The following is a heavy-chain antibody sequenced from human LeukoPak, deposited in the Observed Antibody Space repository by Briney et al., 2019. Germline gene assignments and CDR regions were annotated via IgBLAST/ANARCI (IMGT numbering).Heavy chain of an antibody. V-gene: IGHV4-59*01. CDR2: VYHSGST. Sequence: SETLSLTCTVSGASISSDYWNWIRQPPGKGLEWIGHVYHSGSTNYNPSLKSRVTISVDTSKNQFSLKLSSVTAADAAVYYCARAGNYYYSSGYYSHFDYWGQGTLVTVSS. CDR3: ARAGNYYYSSGYYSHFDY. J-gene: IGHJ4*02. CDR1: GASISSDY. D-gene: IGHD3-22*01.